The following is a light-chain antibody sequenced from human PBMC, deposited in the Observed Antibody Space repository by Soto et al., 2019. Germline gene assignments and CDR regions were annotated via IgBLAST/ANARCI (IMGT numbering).Light chain of an antibody. J-gene: IGLJ1*01. Sequence: QSVLTQPPSASGTPGQRVTISCSGSNSNIGSNTVNWYQHLPGMAPKLLIHSDNQLPSGVPDRFSGSKSGTSASLAISGLQSEDEADYYCAAWDDSLNGYVFGTGTKLTVL. CDR3: AAWDDSLNGYV. V-gene: IGLV1-44*01. CDR2: SDN. CDR1: NSNIGSNT.